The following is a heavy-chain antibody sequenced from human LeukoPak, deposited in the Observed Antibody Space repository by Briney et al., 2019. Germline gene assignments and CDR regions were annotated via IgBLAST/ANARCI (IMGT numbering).Heavy chain of an antibody. CDR3: ARELWSGYPIFDY. D-gene: IGHD3-3*01. CDR1: GGSISSYY. J-gene: IGHJ4*02. Sequence: SETLSLTCIVSGGSISSYYWSWIRQPPGKGLEWIGYIYYSGSTNYNPSLKSRLTISLDTSKNQFSLKLSSVTAADSAMYYCARELWSGYPIFDYWGQGTLVTVSS. V-gene: IGHV4-59*01. CDR2: IYYSGST.